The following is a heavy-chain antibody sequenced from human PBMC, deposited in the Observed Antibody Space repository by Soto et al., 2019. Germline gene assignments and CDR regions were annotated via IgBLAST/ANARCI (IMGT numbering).Heavy chain of an antibody. CDR3: ARGRQNYDFDF. CDR2: IYYSGST. CDR1: GGSISSYY. V-gene: IGHV4-59*01. J-gene: IGHJ4*02. Sequence: PSETLSLTCTVSGGSISSYYWSWIRQPPGKGLEWIGYIYYSGSTNYNPSLKSRVTISVDTSKNQFSLKLSSVTAADTAVYYCARGRQNYDFDFWGLRTLVTVSS. D-gene: IGHD3-3*01.